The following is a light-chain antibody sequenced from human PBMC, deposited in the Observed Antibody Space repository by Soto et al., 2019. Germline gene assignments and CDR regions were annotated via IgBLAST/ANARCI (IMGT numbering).Light chain of an antibody. Sequence: DIRMTQSPSSLSASLGDRVTITCRASQTINNYLHWYQQRPGKAPKLLIYSASSLQTVVPPRFSGSGSGTHFTLTISSLQPEDFATYYCQQSSSTPHTFGQGTIVEIK. V-gene: IGKV1-39*01. CDR2: SAS. CDR1: QTINNY. J-gene: IGKJ2*01. CDR3: QQSSSTPHT.